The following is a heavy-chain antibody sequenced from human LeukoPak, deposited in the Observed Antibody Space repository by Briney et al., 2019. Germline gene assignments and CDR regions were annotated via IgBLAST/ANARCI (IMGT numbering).Heavy chain of an antibody. CDR2: ISETGTTI. J-gene: IGHJ4*02. Sequence: GGSLRLSCAASGFVFSDYYVTWLRQAPGKGLEWISYISETGTTIHYADSVKGRFTVSRDNTKNSLYLQMNSLGVEDTAVYYCARDAYFYSSDQWGRGTLVIVSS. D-gene: IGHD2-21*01. CDR3: ARDAYFYSSDQ. CDR1: GFVFSDYY. V-gene: IGHV3-11*04.